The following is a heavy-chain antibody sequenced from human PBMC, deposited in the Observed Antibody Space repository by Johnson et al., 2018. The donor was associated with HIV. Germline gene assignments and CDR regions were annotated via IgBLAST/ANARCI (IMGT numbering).Heavy chain of an antibody. CDR3: AKKGRAAAEGGVGAFDI. V-gene: IGHV3-30-3*02. CDR2: ISDDGGSK. CDR1: GFTFSNYD. Sequence: QMLLVESGGGVVQPGRSLRLSCSVSGFTFSNYDMHWVRQSPGKGLEWVAVISDDGGSKYYADSVRGRFTISRDNSKNTLYLQMNSLRAEDTAVYYCAKKGRAAAEGGVGAFDIWGQGTMVTVSS. D-gene: IGHD6-13*01. J-gene: IGHJ3*02.